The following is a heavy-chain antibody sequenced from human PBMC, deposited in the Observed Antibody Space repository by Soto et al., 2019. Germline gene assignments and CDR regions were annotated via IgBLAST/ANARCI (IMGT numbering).Heavy chain of an antibody. CDR3: SGGPPGSSSWSPWWN. J-gene: IGHJ4*02. CDR2: ISGSGGST. V-gene: IGHV3-23*01. D-gene: IGHD6-13*01. Sequence: GGSLRLSCAASGFTFSSYAMSWVRQAPGKGLEWVSAISGSGGSTYYADSVKGRFTISRDNSKNTLYLQMNSLRAEDTAVYYCSGGPPGSSSWSPWWNWGQGTLVTVSS. CDR1: GFTFSSYA.